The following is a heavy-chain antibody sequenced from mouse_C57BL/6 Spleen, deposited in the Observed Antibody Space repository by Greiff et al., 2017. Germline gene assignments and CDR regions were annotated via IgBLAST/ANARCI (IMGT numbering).Heavy chain of an antibody. V-gene: IGHV5-6*01. CDR2: ISSGGSYT. CDR3: ARHLSVVAEPDY. Sequence: EVQGVESGGDLVKPGGSLKLSCAASGFTFSSYGMSWVRQTPDKRLEWVATISSGGSYTYYPDSVQGRFTISRDNAKNTLYLQMSSLKSEDTAMYYCARHLSVVAEPDYWGQGTSVTVSS. D-gene: IGHD1-1*01. CDR1: GFTFSSYG. J-gene: IGHJ4*01.